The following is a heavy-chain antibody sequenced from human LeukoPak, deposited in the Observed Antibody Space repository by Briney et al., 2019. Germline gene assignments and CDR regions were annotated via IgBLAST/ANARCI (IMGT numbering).Heavy chain of an antibody. CDR2: ITNDGSGA. Sequence: GGSLRLSCTASGFTFSNYWMHWVRQAPGKGLVWVSRITNDGSGATYADSVKGRFTISRDNAKNTVYLQMNSLRAEDTAVYYCARDMATTPVYWGQGTLVTVPS. CDR1: GFTFSNYW. J-gene: IGHJ4*02. CDR3: ARDMATTPVY. D-gene: IGHD4-11*01. V-gene: IGHV3-74*01.